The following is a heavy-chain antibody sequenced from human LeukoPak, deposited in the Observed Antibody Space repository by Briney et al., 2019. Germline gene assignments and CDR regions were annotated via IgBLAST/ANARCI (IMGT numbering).Heavy chain of an antibody. CDR2: LNPSGGSA. V-gene: IGHV1-46*01. CDR1: GYTFTSYY. J-gene: IGHJ4*02. Sequence: ASVKVSCKASGYTFTSYYMHWVRQAPGQGLEWMGILNPSGGSASYAQKFQGRVTMTRDTSISTAYMELSSLRSEDTAVYYCASGYSSGWYDFDYWGQGTLVTVSS. D-gene: IGHD6-19*01. CDR3: ASGYSSGWYDFDY.